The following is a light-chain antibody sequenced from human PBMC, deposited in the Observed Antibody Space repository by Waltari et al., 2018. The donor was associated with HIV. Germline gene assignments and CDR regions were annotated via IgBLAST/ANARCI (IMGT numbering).Light chain of an antibody. J-gene: IGLJ2*01. CDR3: AAWEGSLLGVL. CDR2: NNY. Sequence: QSVLTQPPSASGTPGQRVTIACSGSNSNIGSNTVNWYKQVPGTAPKLLIYNNYERPSGVPDRFSRSKSGSSASLAISGLQSEDDGDYYCAAWEGSLLGVLFGGVTKLTVL. CDR1: NSNIGSNT. V-gene: IGLV1-44*01.